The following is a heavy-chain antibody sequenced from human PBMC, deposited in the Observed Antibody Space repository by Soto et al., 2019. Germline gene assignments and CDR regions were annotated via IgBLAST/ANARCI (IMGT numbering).Heavy chain of an antibody. Sequence: QVQLVQSGAEVKKPGASVKVSCKASGYTFTSYGISWVRQAPGQGLEWMGWISAYNGNTNYAQKLQGRVTMTTDTSTSTAYMELRSPRSDDTAVYYCVRDWAGIAPYYYGMDVWGQGTTVTVSS. CDR1: GYTFTSYG. J-gene: IGHJ6*02. D-gene: IGHD6-13*01. CDR3: VRDWAGIAPYYYGMDV. CDR2: ISAYNGNT. V-gene: IGHV1-18*01.